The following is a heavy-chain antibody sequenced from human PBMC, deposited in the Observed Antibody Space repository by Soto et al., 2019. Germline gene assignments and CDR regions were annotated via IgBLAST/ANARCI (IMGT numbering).Heavy chain of an antibody. V-gene: IGHV1-69*13. CDR1: GGPYNSFA. CDR3: ATYLGGAASYYAGQYYNCYNGMDV. Sequence: PVKVSCKASGGPYNSFAISWVRQAPGQGLEWIGGIIPVFGTATYAQKFKGRVTITAEESTSTAYMELSSLTSEDTAVYYCATYLGGAASYYAGQYYNCYNGMDVCGRRRTFTVSS. J-gene: IGHJ6*02. D-gene: IGHD3-10*01. CDR2: IIPVFGTA.